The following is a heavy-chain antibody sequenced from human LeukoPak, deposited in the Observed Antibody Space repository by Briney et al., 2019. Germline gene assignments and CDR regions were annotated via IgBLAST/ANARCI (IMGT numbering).Heavy chain of an antibody. Sequence: PSQTLSLTCTVSGGSISSGGYYWSWIRQHPGKGLEWIGYIYYSGSTYYNPSLKSRVTISVDTSKNQFSLKLSSVTAADTAVYYCARVPSPYYYGSGSYYFDYWGQGTLVTVSS. D-gene: IGHD3-10*01. CDR3: ARVPSPYYYGSGSYYFDY. CDR1: GGSISSGGYY. CDR2: IYYSGST. V-gene: IGHV4-31*03. J-gene: IGHJ4*02.